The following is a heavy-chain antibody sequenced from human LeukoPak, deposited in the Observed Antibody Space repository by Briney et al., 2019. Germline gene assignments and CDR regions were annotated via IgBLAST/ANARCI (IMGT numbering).Heavy chain of an antibody. J-gene: IGHJ4*02. D-gene: IGHD2-15*01. Sequence: PGGSLRLSCAASGFTFSDYYMSWIRQAPGKGLEWVSYISSSSSYTNYADSVKGRFTISRDNVKNSLYLQMNSLRAEDTAVYYCARDGWSVQHPHGYWGQGTLVTVSS. V-gene: IGHV3-11*06. CDR3: ARDGWSVQHPHGY. CDR1: GFTFSDYY. CDR2: ISSSSSYT.